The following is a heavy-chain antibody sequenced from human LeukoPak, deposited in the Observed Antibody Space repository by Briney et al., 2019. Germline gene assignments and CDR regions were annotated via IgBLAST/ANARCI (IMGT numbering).Heavy chain of an antibody. Sequence: PGGSLRLSCAASGFTFSNAWMSRVRQAPGKGLEWVGRIKSKTDGGTTDYAAPVKGRFTISRDDSKNTLYLQMNSLKTEDTAVYYCTTDIDLVVTLWGLLRPPNDYWGQGTLVTVSS. J-gene: IGHJ4*02. V-gene: IGHV3-15*01. D-gene: IGHD4-23*01. CDR2: IKSKTDGGTT. CDR1: GFTFSNAW. CDR3: TTDIDLVVTLWGLLRPPNDY.